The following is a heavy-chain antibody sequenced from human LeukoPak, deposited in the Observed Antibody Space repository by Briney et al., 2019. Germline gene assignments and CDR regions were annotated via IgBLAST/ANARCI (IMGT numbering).Heavy chain of an antibody. V-gene: IGHV4-4*07. CDR1: GGSISSFY. J-gene: IGHJ6*03. CDR2: IFASGGT. Sequence: SETLSLTCSVSGGSISSFYWSWVRQHAGKGLEWIGRIFASGGTSYNPSLKSRVTISVDKSKNQFSLNLSSVTAADTAVYFCARAWVTGIKNYYYYYMDVWGKGTTVTVSS. D-gene: IGHD2-21*02. CDR3: ARAWVTGIKNYYYYYMDV.